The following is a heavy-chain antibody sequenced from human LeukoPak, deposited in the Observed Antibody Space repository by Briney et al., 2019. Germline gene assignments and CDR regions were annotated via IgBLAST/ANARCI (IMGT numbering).Heavy chain of an antibody. D-gene: IGHD3-22*01. CDR3: ARAPDYYDSSGFNDAFDI. Sequence: SVKVSCKASGYTFTSYGISWVRQAPGQGLEWMGRIIPILGIANYAQKFQGRVTITADKSTSTAYMELSSLRSEDTAVYYCARAPDYYDSSGFNDAFDIWGQGTMVTVSS. J-gene: IGHJ3*02. CDR1: GYTFTSYG. V-gene: IGHV1-69*04. CDR2: IIPILGIA.